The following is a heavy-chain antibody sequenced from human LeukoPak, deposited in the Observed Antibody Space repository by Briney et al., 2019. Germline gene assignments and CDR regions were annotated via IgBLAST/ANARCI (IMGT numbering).Heavy chain of an antibody. CDR1: GITLSNYG. J-gene: IGHJ4*02. D-gene: IGHD5-24*01. CDR2: ISDSGGRT. CDR3: ARDYKYAFDY. V-gene: IGHV3-23*01. Sequence: GGSLRLSCAVTGITLSNYGMSWVRQAPGKGLEWVAGISDSGGRTNYADSVKGRFTISGDKAKNSLYLQMNSLRVEDTAVYYCARDYKYAFDYWGQGALVTVSP.